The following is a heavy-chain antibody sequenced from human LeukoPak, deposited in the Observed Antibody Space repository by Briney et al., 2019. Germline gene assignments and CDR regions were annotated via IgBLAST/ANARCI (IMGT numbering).Heavy chain of an antibody. D-gene: IGHD5-18*01. V-gene: IGHV4-59*08. CDR2: IYYSGST. J-gene: IGHJ4*02. CDR3: ARRGYSYALPLDY. CDR1: GGSISSYY. Sequence: PSETLSLTCTASGGSISSYYWSWIRQPPGKGLEWIGYIYYSGSTNYNPSLKSRVTISVDTSKSQFSLKLSSVTAADTAVYYCARRGYSYALPLDYWGQGTLVTVSS.